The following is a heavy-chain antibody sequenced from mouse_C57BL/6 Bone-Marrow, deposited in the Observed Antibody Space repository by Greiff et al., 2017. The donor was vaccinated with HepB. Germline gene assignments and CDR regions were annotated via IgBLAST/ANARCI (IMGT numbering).Heavy chain of an antibody. D-gene: IGHD1-1*01. J-gene: IGHJ1*03. V-gene: IGHV14-4*01. Sequence: EVQRVESGAELVRPGASVKLSCTASGFNIKDDYMHWVKQRPEQGLEWIGWIDPENGDTEYASKFQGKATITADTSSNTAYLQLSSLTSEDTAVYYCTYYYGSYFDVWGTGTTVTVSS. CDR3: TYYYGSYFDV. CDR2: IDPENGDT. CDR1: GFNIKDDY.